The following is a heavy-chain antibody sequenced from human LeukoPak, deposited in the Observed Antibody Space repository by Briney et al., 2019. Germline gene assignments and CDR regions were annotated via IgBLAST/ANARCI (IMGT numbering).Heavy chain of an antibody. J-gene: IGHJ4*02. D-gene: IGHD6-19*01. CDR1: GASVSSWY. V-gene: IGHV4-59*02. Sequence: PSETLSLTCTVSGASVSSWYWSWIRQPPGKGLEWIGYIYGSGNTNYNPSLKSRVTMSIDTSRNQFSLKLTSVTAADTATYYCARETSLAGFASGLGFNYWGQGILVTVSS. CDR3: ARETSLAGFASGLGFNY. CDR2: IYGSGNT.